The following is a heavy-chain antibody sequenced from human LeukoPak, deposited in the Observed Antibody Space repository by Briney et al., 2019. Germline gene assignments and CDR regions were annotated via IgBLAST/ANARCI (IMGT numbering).Heavy chain of an antibody. CDR1: GGSISSGVYS. J-gene: IGHJ6*03. CDR2: IYHSGST. CDR3: AKTAGCGGTICYSEDYYYYMDV. Sequence: SETLSLTCAVSGGSISSGVYSWSWIRQPPGKGLEWIGYIYHSGSTYYNPSLKSRVTISVDRSKNQFSLNLSSVTAADTAVYYCAKTAGCGGTICYSEDYYYYMDVWGKGTTVTVSS. D-gene: IGHD2-2*02. V-gene: IGHV4-30-2*01.